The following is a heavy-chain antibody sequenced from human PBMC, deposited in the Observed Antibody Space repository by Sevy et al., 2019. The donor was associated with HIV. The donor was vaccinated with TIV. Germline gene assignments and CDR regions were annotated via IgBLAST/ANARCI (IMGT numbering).Heavy chain of an antibody. CDR1: GFTFSSCA. Sequence: GGSLRLSCAASGFTFSSCAMHWVRQAPGKGLEWVAVISYDGSNKYYADSVKGRFTISRDNSKNTLYLQMNSLRAEDTAVYYCARGSPIFGVRAYYYGMDVWGQGTTVTVSS. V-gene: IGHV3-30-3*01. CDR2: ISYDGSNK. CDR3: ARGSPIFGVRAYYYGMDV. J-gene: IGHJ6*02. D-gene: IGHD3-3*02.